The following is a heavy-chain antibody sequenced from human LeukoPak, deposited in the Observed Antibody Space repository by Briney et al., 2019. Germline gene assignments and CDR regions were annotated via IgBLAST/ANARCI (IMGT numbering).Heavy chain of an antibody. J-gene: IGHJ4*02. CDR1: GGSISSSSYY. D-gene: IGHD6-6*01. Sequence: SETLSLTCTVSGGSISSSSYYWSWIRQPPGKGLEWIGEINHGGSTNYNPSLKSRVTISVDTSKNQFSLKLSSVTAADTAVYYCARGRGSSSRIYYFGYRGQGTLVTVSS. CDR2: INHGGST. V-gene: IGHV4-39*07. CDR3: ARGRGSSSRIYYFGY.